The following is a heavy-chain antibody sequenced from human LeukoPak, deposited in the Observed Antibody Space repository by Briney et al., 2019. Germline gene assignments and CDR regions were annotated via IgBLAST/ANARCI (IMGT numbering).Heavy chain of an antibody. Sequence: GGSLRLSCAASGFTFSNAWMSWVRQAPGKGLEWVGRIKSKTDGGTTDYAAPVKGRFTISRDDSKNTLYLQMNSLKTEDTAVYFCTTGTHCISTSCYGLFDYWGQGTLVTVSS. CDR2: IKSKTDGGTT. V-gene: IGHV3-15*01. D-gene: IGHD2-2*01. J-gene: IGHJ4*02. CDR3: TTGTHCISTSCYGLFDY. CDR1: GFTFSNAW.